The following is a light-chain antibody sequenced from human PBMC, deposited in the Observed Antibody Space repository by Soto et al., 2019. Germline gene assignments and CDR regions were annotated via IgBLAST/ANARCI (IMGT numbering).Light chain of an antibody. CDR1: STDVGGYKY. CDR3: SSFSSSSTPYV. CDR2: EVN. Sequence: HSALTQPASVSGSPGQSITISCTGTSTDVGGYKYVSWYQQHPGTAPKLMIFEVNGRPSGVSDRFSGSKSGNTVSLTISGPQPEDEADYYCSSFSSSSTPYVFGTGTKVTVL. V-gene: IGLV2-14*01. J-gene: IGLJ1*01.